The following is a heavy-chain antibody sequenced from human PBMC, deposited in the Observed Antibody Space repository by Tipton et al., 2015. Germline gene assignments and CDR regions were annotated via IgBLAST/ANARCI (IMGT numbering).Heavy chain of an antibody. D-gene: IGHD1-26*01. Sequence: GSLRLSCAASGITLRNYNMNWVRQAPGKGLEWVSSITSGSKYIYYADSVKGRFTISRDNAANTLYLQMDNLRVEDTGVYHCARSIGWGYDPWGQGTLVTVSS. CDR2: ITSGSKYI. CDR1: GITLRNYN. CDR3: ARSIGWGYDP. V-gene: IGHV3-21*01. J-gene: IGHJ5*02.